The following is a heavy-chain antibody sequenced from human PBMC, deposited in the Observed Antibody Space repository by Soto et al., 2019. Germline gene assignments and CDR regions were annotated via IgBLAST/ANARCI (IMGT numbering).Heavy chain of an antibody. J-gene: IGHJ4*02. V-gene: IGHV3-30*18. Sequence: GGSLRLSCAASGFTFSSYGMHWVRQAPGKGLEWVAVISYDGSNKYYADSVKGRFTISRDNSKNTLYLQMNSLRAEDTAVYYCAKTFHYYDSSGSSCDYWGQGTLVTVSS. CDR2: ISYDGSNK. CDR3: AKTFHYYDSSGSSCDY. CDR1: GFTFSSYG. D-gene: IGHD3-22*01.